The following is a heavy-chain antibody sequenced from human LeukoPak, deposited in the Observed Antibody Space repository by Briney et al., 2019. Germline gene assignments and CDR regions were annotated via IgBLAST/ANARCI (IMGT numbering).Heavy chain of an antibody. CDR2: DTSSTTST. J-gene: IGHJ6*03. V-gene: IGHV3-23*01. CDR3: SKAPLGACAGAVCYYLDV. CDR1: EFSISHYA. D-gene: IGHD2-8*02. Sequence: TGGSLRLSCTASEFSISHYAMSWVRQAPGKGLEWVSADTSSTTSTYYASSVRGRFTISRDNSMNTLYLQMNSLRADDTAVYYCSKAPLGACAGAVCYYLDVWGKGTTVIVFS.